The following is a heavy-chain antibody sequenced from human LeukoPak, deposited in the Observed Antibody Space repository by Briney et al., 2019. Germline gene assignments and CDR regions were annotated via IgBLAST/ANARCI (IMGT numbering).Heavy chain of an antibody. V-gene: IGHV4-59*01. Sequence: SETLSLTCTVSGGSISSYYWSWIRQPPGKGLEWIGYIYYSGSTNYNPSLKSRVTISVDTSKNQFSLKLSSVTAADTAVYYCASSSRHDYGDGLDIWGQGTMVTVSS. CDR2: IYYSGST. CDR1: GGSISSYY. J-gene: IGHJ3*02. CDR3: ASSSRHDYGDGLDI. D-gene: IGHD4/OR15-4a*01.